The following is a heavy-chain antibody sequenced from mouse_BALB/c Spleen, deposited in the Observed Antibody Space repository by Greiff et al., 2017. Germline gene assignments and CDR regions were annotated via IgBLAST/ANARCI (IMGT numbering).Heavy chain of an antibody. D-gene: IGHD2-10*02. J-gene: IGHJ4*01. CDR2: ISDGGSYT. CDR1: GFTFSDYY. Sequence: EVQLVESGGGLVKPGGSLKLSCAASGFTFSDYYMYWVRQTPEKRLEWVATISDGGSYTYYPDSVKGRFTISRDNAKNNLYLQMSSLKSEDTAMYYCAREEYGNYAMDYWGQGTSVTVSS. V-gene: IGHV5-4*02. CDR3: AREEYGNYAMDY.